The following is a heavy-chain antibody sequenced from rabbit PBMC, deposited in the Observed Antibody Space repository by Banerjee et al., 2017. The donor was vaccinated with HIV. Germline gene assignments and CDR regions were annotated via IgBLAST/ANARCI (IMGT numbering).Heavy chain of an antibody. CDR3: ARDYINGYSDYGPLYYFNL. J-gene: IGHJ4*01. CDR2: IYGVSSNTA. V-gene: IGHV1S45*01. Sequence: QEQLVESGGDLVKPGGTLTLTCKASGISISGSNWVCWVRQAPGKGLEWIACIYGVSSNTAYYASWAKGRFTISKTSSTTVTLQMTSLTAADTATYFCARDYINGYSDYGPLYYFNLWGPGTLVTV. CDR1: GISISGSNW. D-gene: IGHD6-1*01.